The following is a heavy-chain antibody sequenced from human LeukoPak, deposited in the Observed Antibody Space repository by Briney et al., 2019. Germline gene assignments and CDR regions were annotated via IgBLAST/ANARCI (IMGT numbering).Heavy chain of an antibody. CDR1: GGSISSYY. CDR3: ARVETYYDSSGYYYAGGSWFDP. J-gene: IGHJ5*02. Sequence: SETLSLTCTVSGGSISSYYWSWIRQPPGKGLEWIGYIYYSGSTNYNPSLKSRVTISVDTSKNQFSLKLSSVTAADTAVYYCARVETYYDSSGYYYAGGSWFDPWGQGTLVTVSS. V-gene: IGHV4-59*12. D-gene: IGHD3-22*01. CDR2: IYYSGST.